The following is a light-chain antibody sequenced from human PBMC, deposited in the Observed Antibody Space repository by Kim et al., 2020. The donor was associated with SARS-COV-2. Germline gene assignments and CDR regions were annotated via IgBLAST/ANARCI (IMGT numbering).Light chain of an antibody. CDR2: YDS. CDR3: QVWDGSSDHPGV. Sequence: SYELTQPPSVSVAPGKTARISCGGNNIGSKSVHWYQQKPGQAPVLVIYYDSDRPSGIPERFSGSNTRNTATLTISRVEAGDEADYYCQVWDGSSDHPGVFGGGTQLTVL. V-gene: IGLV3-21*04. CDR1: NIGSKS. J-gene: IGLJ3*02.